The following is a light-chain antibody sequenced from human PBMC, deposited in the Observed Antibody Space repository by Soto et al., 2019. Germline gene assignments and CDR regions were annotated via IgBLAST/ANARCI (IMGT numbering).Light chain of an antibody. CDR1: QSISSW. V-gene: IGKV1-5*03. Sequence: DIEMTQSTSTRSAYVGDRVTITCRASQSISSWLAWYQQKPGKAPKLLIYKASSLESGVPSRFSGSGSGTEFTLTISSLQPDDFATYYCQQYNSYSPWTFGQGPKVDTK. J-gene: IGKJ1*01. CDR3: QQYNSYSPWT. CDR2: KAS.